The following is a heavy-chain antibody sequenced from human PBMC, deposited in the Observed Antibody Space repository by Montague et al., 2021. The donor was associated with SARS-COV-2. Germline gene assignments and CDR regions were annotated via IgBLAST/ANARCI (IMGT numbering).Heavy chain of an antibody. Sequence: TSGTTDYSFSLKSRVTISVDTSKNQFSLKLTSVTAADTAVYYCARAHSGSWAHLDNWGQGSWVNGSS. D-gene: IGHD5-12*01. CDR2: TSGTT. J-gene: IGHJ4*02. V-gene: IGHV4-61*02. CDR3: ARAHSGSWAHLDN.